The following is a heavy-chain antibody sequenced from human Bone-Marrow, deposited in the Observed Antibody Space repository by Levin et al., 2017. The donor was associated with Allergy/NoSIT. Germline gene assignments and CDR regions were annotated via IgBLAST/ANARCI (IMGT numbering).Heavy chain of an antibody. Sequence: GESLKISCKASGYTFTDYGISWVRQAPGQGLEWMGWINNNNGKTHYAQKFQGRVTMTTDTSTNTAYMELRSLRSDDTAVYYCAGGFDCWGQGAPVTVSS. J-gene: IGHJ4*02. CDR2: INNNNGKT. CDR1: GYTFTDYG. V-gene: IGHV1-18*01. CDR3: AGGFDC.